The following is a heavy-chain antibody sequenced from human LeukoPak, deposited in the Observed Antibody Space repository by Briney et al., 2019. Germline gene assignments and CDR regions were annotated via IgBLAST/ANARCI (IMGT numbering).Heavy chain of an antibody. Sequence: SETLSLTCTVSGDSISSGSYYWSWIRQPAGKGLEWIGRIYTSGTTNYNPSLKSRVTISVDTSKNQFSLKLSSVTAADTAVYYCARDLSNVDAFDIWGQGTMVTVSS. CDR1: GDSISSGSYY. V-gene: IGHV4-61*02. CDR3: ARDLSNVDAFDI. D-gene: IGHD2-8*01. CDR2: IYTSGTT. J-gene: IGHJ3*02.